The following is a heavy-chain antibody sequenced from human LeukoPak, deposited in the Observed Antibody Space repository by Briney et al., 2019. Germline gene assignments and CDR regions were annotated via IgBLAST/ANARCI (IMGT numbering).Heavy chain of an antibody. V-gene: IGHV3-21*01. J-gene: IGHJ4*02. Sequence: AGGSLRLSCAASGFTFSSYSMNWVRQAPGKGLEWVSSISSSSSYIYYADSVKGRFTISRDNAKNSPYLQMNSLRAEDTAVYYCARVVPDIVHGYYFDYWGQGTLVTVSS. CDR1: GFTFSSYS. D-gene: IGHD2-8*01. CDR3: ARVVPDIVHGYYFDY. CDR2: ISSSSSYI.